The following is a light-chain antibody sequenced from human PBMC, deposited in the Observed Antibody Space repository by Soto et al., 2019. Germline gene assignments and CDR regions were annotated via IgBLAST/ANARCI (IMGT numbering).Light chain of an antibody. J-gene: IGKJ2*01. CDR2: GAS. Sequence: EIVMTQSPATLSVSPGDRATLSCRASQSVSSSLAWYQQKPGQAPRLLIYGASVRATGIPARFSGSGSGTEFTLTISSLQSQDFSVYYCQQYKNWPPLYTFGQGTKLAIK. CDR1: QSVSSS. CDR3: QQYKNWPPLYT. V-gene: IGKV3-15*01.